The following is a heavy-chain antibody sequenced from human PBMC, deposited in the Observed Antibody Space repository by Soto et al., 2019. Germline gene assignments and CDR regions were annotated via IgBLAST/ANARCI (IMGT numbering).Heavy chain of an antibody. CDR2: ITTGGGST. V-gene: IGHV3-23*01. D-gene: IGHD2-15*01. CDR3: AKVVLVPAPLHAIDS. CDR1: GFTFSSYA. J-gene: IGHJ3*02. Sequence: GGSLRLSCAASGFTFSSYAMSWVRQAPGKGLEWVSAITTGGGSTYYADSVKGRFTISRDNSKNTLYLQMNSLRAEDTALYYCAKVVLVPAPLHAIDSWGQGTMVTVSS.